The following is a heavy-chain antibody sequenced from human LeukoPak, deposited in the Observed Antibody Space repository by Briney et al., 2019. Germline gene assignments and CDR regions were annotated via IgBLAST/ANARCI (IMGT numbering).Heavy chain of an antibody. Sequence: PSQTLPLTCTVSGGSISSGSYYWSWIRQPAGKGLEWIGRIYTSGSTNYNPSLKSRVTISVDTSKNQFSLKLSSVTAADTAVYYCARDSTTGAFDIWGQGTMVTVSS. CDR1: GGSISSGSYY. D-gene: IGHD1-14*01. J-gene: IGHJ3*02. CDR3: ARDSTTGAFDI. CDR2: IYTSGST. V-gene: IGHV4-61*02.